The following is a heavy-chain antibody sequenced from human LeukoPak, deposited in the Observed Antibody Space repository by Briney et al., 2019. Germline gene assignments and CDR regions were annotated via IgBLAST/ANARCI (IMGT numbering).Heavy chain of an antibody. Sequence: SETLSLTCAVYGGSFSDYYWSWIRQPPGKGLEWIGEINHSGSTNYNPSLKSRVTISVDTSKNQFSLKLSSVTAADTAVYYCARGAHYSSGWGNYYYYGMDVWGQGTTVTVSS. CDR3: ARGAHYSSGWGNYYYYGMDV. V-gene: IGHV4-34*01. CDR2: INHSGST. D-gene: IGHD6-19*01. J-gene: IGHJ6*02. CDR1: GGSFSDYY.